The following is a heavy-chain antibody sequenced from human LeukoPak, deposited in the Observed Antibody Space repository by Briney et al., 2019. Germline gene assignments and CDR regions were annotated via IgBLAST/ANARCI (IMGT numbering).Heavy chain of an antibody. V-gene: IGHV4-59*01. CDR2: IYYSGST. CDR3: ARADTHSWYYYGSGSPPNWFDP. D-gene: IGHD3-10*01. J-gene: IGHJ5*02. Sequence: SETLSLTCTVSGGSISSYYWSWIRQPPGKGLEWIGYIYYSGSTNYNPSLKSRVTISVDTSKNQFSLKLSSVTAADTAVYYCARADTHSWYYYGSGSPPNWFDPWDQGTLVTVSS. CDR1: GGSISSYY.